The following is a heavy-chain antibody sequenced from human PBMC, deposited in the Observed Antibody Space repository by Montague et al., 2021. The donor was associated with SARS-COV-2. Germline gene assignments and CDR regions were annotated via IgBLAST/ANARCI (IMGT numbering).Heavy chain of an antibody. CDR1: GFTFSSYA. V-gene: IGHV3-30*04. CDR3: ARDSGSSFDP. Sequence: SLRLSCAAPGFTFSSYAMHWVRQAPGKGLEWVVLISYDGSNKYYADSVKGRFTISRDNSKNTLYLQMNSLRAEDTAVYYCARDSGSSFDPWGQGTLVTVSS. J-gene: IGHJ5*02. CDR2: ISYDGSNK. D-gene: IGHD1-26*01.